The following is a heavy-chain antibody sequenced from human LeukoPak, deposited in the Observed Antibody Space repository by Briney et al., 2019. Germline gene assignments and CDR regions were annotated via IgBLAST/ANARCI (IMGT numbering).Heavy chain of an antibody. CDR2: ISSDGRDK. CDR1: GFTFSGYA. CDR3: ARDLRRFAAYYFDY. J-gene: IGHJ4*02. Sequence: GSLRLSCAASGFTFSGYAIHWVRQAPGKELEWVAVISSDGRDKHHADSVKGRFTISRDNSKNTLYLQTNSLRAEDTAVYYCARDLRRFAAYYFDYWGQGTLPTVSS. D-gene: IGHD5/OR15-5a*01. V-gene: IGHV3-30*03.